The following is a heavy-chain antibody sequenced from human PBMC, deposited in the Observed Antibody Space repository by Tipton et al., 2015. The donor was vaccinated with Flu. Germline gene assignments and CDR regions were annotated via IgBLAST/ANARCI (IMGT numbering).Heavy chain of an antibody. D-gene: IGHD4-11*01. CDR1: GSSIRSSSYF. CDR2: IFHTGYA. J-gene: IGHJ5*02. Sequence: TLSLTCSVSGSSIRSSSYFWGWIRQPPGKGLEWIGNIFHTGYAYRNPSLKSRVTISVDTSKNHFSLKLSSVTAADTAVYYCARRDYSNYVSEPKSWFDRWGQGILVTVSS. V-gene: IGHV4-39*02. CDR3: ARRDYSNYVSEPKSWFDR.